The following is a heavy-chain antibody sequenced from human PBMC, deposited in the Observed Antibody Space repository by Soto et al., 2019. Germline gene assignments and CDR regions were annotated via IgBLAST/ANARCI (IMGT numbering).Heavy chain of an antibody. CDR2: IDPGNGNT. V-gene: IGHV1-3*01. Sequence: GASVKVSCKVFGYTFINYDLHWVRQAPGQRLEWMGWIDPGNGNTKYSQKFQGRFTITRDTSATTVYMELSSLRSEDTAVYYCARTCTLNSDGDCYSGYKWFDPWGQGTLVTVSS. D-gene: IGHD2-21*01. CDR1: GYTFINYD. CDR3: ARTCTLNSDGDCYSGYKWFDP. J-gene: IGHJ5*02.